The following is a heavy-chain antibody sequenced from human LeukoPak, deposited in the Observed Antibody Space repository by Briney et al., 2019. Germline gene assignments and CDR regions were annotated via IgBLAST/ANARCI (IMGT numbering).Heavy chain of an antibody. Sequence: GGALRLSCAASGFTFSSYAMHWVRQAPGKGLEWVAVISYDGSNKYYADSVKGRFTISRDNSKNTLYLQMNSLRAEDTAVYYCAREKPYYYYGMDVWGQGTTVTVSS. CDR2: ISYDGSNK. CDR3: AREKPYYYYGMDV. V-gene: IGHV3-30-3*01. J-gene: IGHJ6*02. CDR1: GFTFSSYA.